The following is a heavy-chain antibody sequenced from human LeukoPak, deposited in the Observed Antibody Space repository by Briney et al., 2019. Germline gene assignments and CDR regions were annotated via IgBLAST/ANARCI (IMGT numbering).Heavy chain of an antibody. V-gene: IGHV5-51*01. Sequence: GESLKISCKGSGSSFTSYWIGWVRQMPGKGLEWMGIIYPGDSDTRYSPSFQGQVTISADKSISTAYLQWSSLKASDTAMYYCATRGYCSSTSCYGSFDYWGQGTLVTVSS. CDR1: GSSFTSYW. J-gene: IGHJ4*02. CDR3: ATRGYCSSTSCYGSFDY. CDR2: IYPGDSDT. D-gene: IGHD2-2*01.